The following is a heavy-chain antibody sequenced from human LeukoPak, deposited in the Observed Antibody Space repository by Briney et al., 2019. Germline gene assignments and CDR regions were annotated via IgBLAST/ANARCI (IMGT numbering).Heavy chain of an antibody. CDR2: ISHGETI. V-gene: IGHV4-4*02. CDR1: GDSIMRTPNW. CDR3: ARGFSWAFGP. D-gene: IGHD6-13*01. Sequence: SGTLSLTCAVSGDSIMRTPNWCSWVRQPPGRGLEWIGEISHGETINYNPSLKSRVTISLEKSTNHVSLKLNSVTAADTAVYFCARGFSWAFGPWGQGTLVTVS. J-gene: IGHJ5*02.